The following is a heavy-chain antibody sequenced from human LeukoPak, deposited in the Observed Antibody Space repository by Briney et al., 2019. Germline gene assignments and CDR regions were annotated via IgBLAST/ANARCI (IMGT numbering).Heavy chain of an antibody. V-gene: IGHV3-64D*06. CDR1: GLTFSTYA. D-gene: IGHD7-27*01. CDR2: ISGDGITT. Sequence: GGSLRLSCSASGLTFSTYAMRWVRQAPGKGLEYVSAISGDGITTYYADSVKGRFTISRDNSKNTLYLQMSSLRAEDTALYYCVKDSLPGDSPFDYWGQGTLVTVSS. CDR3: VKDSLPGDSPFDY. J-gene: IGHJ4*02.